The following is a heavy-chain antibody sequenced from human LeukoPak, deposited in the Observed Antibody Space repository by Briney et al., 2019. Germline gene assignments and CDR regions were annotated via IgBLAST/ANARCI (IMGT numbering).Heavy chain of an antibody. J-gene: IGHJ3*02. CDR2: ISGSGGSA. Sequence: PGGSLRLSCAASGFTFSSYAMSWVRQAPGQGLEWVSAISGSGGSAHYADSVKGRFTISRDNSKNTLYLQMNSLSAEDTAVYYCASLNRAMDAFDIWGQGTMVTVSS. CDR1: GFTFSSYA. V-gene: IGHV3-23*01. D-gene: IGHD1-14*01. CDR3: ASLNRAMDAFDI.